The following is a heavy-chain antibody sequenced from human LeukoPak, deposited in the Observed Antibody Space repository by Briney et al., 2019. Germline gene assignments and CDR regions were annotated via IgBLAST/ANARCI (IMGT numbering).Heavy chain of an antibody. D-gene: IGHD3-10*01. J-gene: IGHJ1*01. CDR1: GFTFDDYA. Sequence: GGSLRLSCAASGFTFDDYAMHWVRQVPGKGLEWVSAVTGSGSRTYYADSVKGRFTISRDNSKNTLHLQMNSLRAEDTAVYYCARDTDYYGSGRHGYFDHWGQGTLVTVSS. V-gene: IGHV3-23*01. CDR3: ARDTDYYGSGRHGYFDH. CDR2: VTGSGSRT.